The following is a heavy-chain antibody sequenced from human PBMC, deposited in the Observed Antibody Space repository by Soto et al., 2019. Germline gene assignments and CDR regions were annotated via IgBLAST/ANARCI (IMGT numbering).Heavy chain of an antibody. CDR2: IYWDDDK. J-gene: IGHJ4*02. Sequence: QITLNESGPTLVSPTEPLTLTCTFSGFSLTTSGVGVGWIRQSPGKAPEWLALIYWDDDKRYSASLKSRLTITKDTSKNQVVLTVSDLDPTDTATYYCAHRVLRTVFGLVTTTAIYFDFWGQGTPVAVSS. CDR3: AHRVLRTVFGLVTTTAIYFDF. D-gene: IGHD3-3*01. V-gene: IGHV2-5*02. CDR1: GFSLTTSGVG.